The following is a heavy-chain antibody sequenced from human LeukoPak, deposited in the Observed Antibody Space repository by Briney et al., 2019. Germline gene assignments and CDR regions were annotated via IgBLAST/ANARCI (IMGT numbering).Heavy chain of an antibody. Sequence: PSETLSLTCAVYGGSFSGYYWSWIRQPPGKGLEWIGEINHSGSTNYNPSLKSRVTISVDTSKNQFSLKLSSVTAADTAVYYCARIAYDILTGPDYWGQGTLVTVSS. D-gene: IGHD3-9*01. J-gene: IGHJ4*02. CDR1: GGSFSGYY. CDR2: INHSGST. CDR3: ARIAYDILTGPDY. V-gene: IGHV4-34*01.